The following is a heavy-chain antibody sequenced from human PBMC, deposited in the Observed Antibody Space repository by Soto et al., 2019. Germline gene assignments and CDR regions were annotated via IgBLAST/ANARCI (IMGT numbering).Heavy chain of an antibody. D-gene: IGHD3-3*01. Sequence: QVQLVESGGGMVQPGRSLRLSCEASGFTFNSYGMHWVRQSPGKGLEWVAGILYDGTNRYYADSVKGRFTISRDNSKNTLYLQMNSLRVEDTAVYYCAKRRGQNYDFWSGYYFDHWGQGTLVTVSS. CDR1: GFTFNSYG. CDR3: AKRRGQNYDFWSGYYFDH. J-gene: IGHJ4*02. CDR2: ILYDGTNR. V-gene: IGHV3-30*18.